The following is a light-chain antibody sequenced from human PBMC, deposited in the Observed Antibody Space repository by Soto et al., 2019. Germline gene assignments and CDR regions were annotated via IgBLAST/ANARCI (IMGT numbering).Light chain of an antibody. V-gene: IGKV3-20*01. Sequence: VMTQSPLSLPVTLGQPASISCRSNQSLVYSDGIAYFSWFQQKRGQAPRLLIYGASNRATGIPDRFSGTVSGTDFTLTISRLEPEDFAVYYCQLYGSSPQTFGGGTKVDI. CDR2: GAS. CDR1: QSLVYSDGIAY. CDR3: QLYGSSPQT. J-gene: IGKJ4*01.